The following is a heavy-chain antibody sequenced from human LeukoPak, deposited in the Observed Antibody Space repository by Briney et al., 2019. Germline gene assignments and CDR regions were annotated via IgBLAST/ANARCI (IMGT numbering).Heavy chain of an antibody. CDR3: ARESDGDYYFDY. Sequence: GGSLRLSCAASGFTFSSYNMNWVRQAPGKGLEWVSSISSSSSYMYYADSVKGRFTISRDNAKNSLYLQMHSLRAEDSALYYCARESDGDYYFDYWGQGTLVTVSS. V-gene: IGHV3-21*01. CDR1: GFTFSSYN. J-gene: IGHJ4*02. D-gene: IGHD4-17*01. CDR2: ISSSSSYM.